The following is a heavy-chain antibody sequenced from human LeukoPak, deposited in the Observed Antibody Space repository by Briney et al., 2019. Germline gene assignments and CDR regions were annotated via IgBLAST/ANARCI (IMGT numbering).Heavy chain of an antibody. CDR1: GFTFSSYA. J-gene: IGHJ6*03. CDR3: AKDGGLLWFGELPRTFYYMDV. V-gene: IGHV3-23*01. Sequence: GGSLRLSCAASGFTFSSYAMSWVRQAPGKGLEWVSTISGSDGSTYYADSVKGRFTISRDNSKNTLYLQMNSLRAEDTAVYYCAKDGGLLWFGELPRTFYYMDVWGKGTTVTFSS. D-gene: IGHD3-10*01. CDR2: ISGSDGST.